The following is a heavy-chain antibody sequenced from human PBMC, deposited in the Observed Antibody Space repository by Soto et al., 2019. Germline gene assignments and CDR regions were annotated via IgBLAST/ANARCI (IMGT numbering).Heavy chain of an antibody. D-gene: IGHD3-16*01. Sequence: QVQLQESGPGLVKPSETLSLTCAVSGASIRSYHWSWIRQPAGKGLEWIGRMQHTGNTNYNPSLKSRVTMSVDTSKNQTSLKMPSVTAADTAVYFCAKDVSSRRWFDPWGQGILVIVSS. V-gene: IGHV4-4*07. J-gene: IGHJ5*02. CDR1: GASIRSYH. CDR3: AKDVSSRRWFDP. CDR2: MQHTGNT.